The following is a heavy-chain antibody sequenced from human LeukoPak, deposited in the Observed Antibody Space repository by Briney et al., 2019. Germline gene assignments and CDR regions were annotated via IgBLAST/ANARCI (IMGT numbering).Heavy chain of an antibody. D-gene: IGHD3-3*01. V-gene: IGHV4-34*01. CDR2: IYHSGST. Sequence: SETLSLTCAVYGGSFSGYYWSWVRQPPGKGLEWIGEIYHSGSTNYNPSLKSRVTISVDKSKNQFSLKLSSVTAADTAVYYCAGRITIFGDHPKDFDYWGQGTLVTVSS. J-gene: IGHJ4*02. CDR1: GGSFSGYY. CDR3: AGRITIFGDHPKDFDY.